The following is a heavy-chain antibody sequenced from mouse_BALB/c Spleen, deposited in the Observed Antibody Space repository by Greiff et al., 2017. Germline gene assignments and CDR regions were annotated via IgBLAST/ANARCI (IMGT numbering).Heavy chain of an antibody. D-gene: IGHD2-1*01. J-gene: IGHJ4*01. CDR3: ARGLYGNYYYYAMDY. CDR2: ISSGGGST. Sequence: EVQLQQSGGGLVKPGGSLKLSCAASGFAFSSYDMSWVRQTPEKRLEWVAYISSGGGSTYYPDTVKGRFTISRDNAKNTLYLQMSSLKSEDTAMYYCARGLYGNYYYYAMDYWGQGTSVTVSS. CDR1: GFAFSSYD. V-gene: IGHV5-12-1*01.